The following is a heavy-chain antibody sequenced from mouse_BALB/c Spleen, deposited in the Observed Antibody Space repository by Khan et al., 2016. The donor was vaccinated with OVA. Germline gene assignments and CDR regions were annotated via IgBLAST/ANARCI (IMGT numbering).Heavy chain of an antibody. CDR3: TRSGYGTFAY. D-gene: IGHD2-1*01. CDR2: INPSNGGT. V-gene: IGHV1S81*02. CDR1: GYSFTSYY. Sequence: VQLQQSGAELVKPGASVRLSCKASGYSFTSYYLYWVKQRPGHGLEWIGDINPSNGGTHFNEKFKSKVTLTVDKSSSTAYMQLSSLTSEDSAVYYCTRSGYGTFAYWGQGTLVTVSA. J-gene: IGHJ3*01.